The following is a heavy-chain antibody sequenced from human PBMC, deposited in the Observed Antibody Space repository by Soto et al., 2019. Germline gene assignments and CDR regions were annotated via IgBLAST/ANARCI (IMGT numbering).Heavy chain of an antibody. CDR1: GFTFDDYA. J-gene: IGHJ6*02. CDR2: ISWNSGSI. Sequence: EVQLVESGGGLVQPGRSLRLSCAASGFTFDDYAMHWVRQAPGKGLEWVSGISWNSGSIGYADSVKGRFTISRDNAKNSLYLKMNSLRDEDTDLYYCAKAMVAVPAAIGYYYGMDVWGQGNTVTVSS. D-gene: IGHD2-2*02. V-gene: IGHV3-9*01. CDR3: AKAMVAVPAAIGYYYGMDV.